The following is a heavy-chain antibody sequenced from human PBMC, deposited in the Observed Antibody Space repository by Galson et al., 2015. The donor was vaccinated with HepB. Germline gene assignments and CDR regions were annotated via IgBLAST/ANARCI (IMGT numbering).Heavy chain of an antibody. CDR3: ARDLTLTYYDILTGYRNWFDP. J-gene: IGHJ5*02. CDR2: INPSGGST. D-gene: IGHD3-9*01. V-gene: IGHV1-46*01. CDR1: GYTFTSYY. Sequence: SVKVSCKASGYTFTSYYMHWVRQAPGQGLEWMGIINPSGGSTSYAQKFQGRVTMTRDTSTSTVYMELSSLRSEDTAVYYCARDLTLTYYDILTGYRNWFDPWGQGTLVTVSS.